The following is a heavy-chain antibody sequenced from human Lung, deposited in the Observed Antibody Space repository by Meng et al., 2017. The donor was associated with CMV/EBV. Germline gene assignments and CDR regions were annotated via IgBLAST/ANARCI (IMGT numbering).Heavy chain of an antibody. CDR3: ARDPLWFGVNYYYGMDV. D-gene: IGHD3-10*01. V-gene: IGHV3-48*03. CDR2: ISSNGSTI. Sequence: SCAASGFTFSSYEMNWVRQAPGKGLEWVSYISSNGSTIYYADSVKGRFTISRDNAKNSLYLQMNSLRAEDTAVYYCARDPLWFGVNYYYGMDVWXQGTXVTGAS. CDR1: GFTFSSYE. J-gene: IGHJ6*02.